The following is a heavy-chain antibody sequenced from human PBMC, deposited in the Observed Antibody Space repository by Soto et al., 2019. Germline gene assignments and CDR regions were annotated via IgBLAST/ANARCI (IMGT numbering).Heavy chain of an antibody. CDR2: IIPIFGTA. CDR1: GGTFSSYA. D-gene: IGHD3-3*01. Sequence: QVQLVQSGAEVQKPGSSVKVSCKASGGTFSSYAISWVRQAPGQGLEWMGGIIPIFGTANYAQKFQGRVTITADKSTSTAYMELSSLRSEDTAVYYCARRLVVGGVAIYYGMDVWGQGTTVTVSS. J-gene: IGHJ6*02. CDR3: ARRLVVGGVAIYYGMDV. V-gene: IGHV1-69*06.